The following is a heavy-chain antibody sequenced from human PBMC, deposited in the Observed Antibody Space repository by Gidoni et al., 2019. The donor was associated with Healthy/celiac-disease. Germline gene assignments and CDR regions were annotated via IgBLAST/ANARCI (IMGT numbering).Heavy chain of an antibody. Sequence: EVQLVESGGGLVKPGGSLRLSCAASGFTLSSYSMNWCRKAPGKGLEWVSSISRSSSYIYYADSVKGRFTISRDNDKNSLYLQMNSLRAEDTAVYYCARGSIAVLFYYWGQGTLVTVSS. D-gene: IGHD6-19*01. V-gene: IGHV3-21*01. J-gene: IGHJ4*02. CDR1: GFTLSSYS. CDR2: ISRSSSYI. CDR3: ARGSIAVLFYY.